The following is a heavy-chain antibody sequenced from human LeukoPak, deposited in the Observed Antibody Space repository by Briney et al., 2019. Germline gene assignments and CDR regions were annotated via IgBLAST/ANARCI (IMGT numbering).Heavy chain of an antibody. J-gene: IGHJ4*02. CDR2: SYPGDSDT. V-gene: IGHV5-51*01. Sequence: GESLQISCQGSGYRFTNYWIGWVRQMPGKGLEWMGISYPGDSDTRYSPSFQGQVTISVDKSISTAYLQWSSLKASDTAMYYCARHLDDYGDYYFDYWGQGTLVTVSS. CDR1: GYRFTNYW. D-gene: IGHD4-17*01. CDR3: ARHLDDYGDYYFDY.